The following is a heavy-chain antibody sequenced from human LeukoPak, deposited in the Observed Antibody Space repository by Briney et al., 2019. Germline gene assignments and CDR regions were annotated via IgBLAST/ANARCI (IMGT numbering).Heavy chain of an antibody. CDR2: ITSGGAP. Sequence: GGSLRLSCAASGFTFSNYAVMWVRQAPGQGLEWVSAITSGGAPRYADSVKGQFTISRDNSKNTLYLQMNSLRVEDTPQYFCVRDPNGDYIGGFEFWGQGTGVTGSS. V-gene: IGHV3-23*01. CDR1: GFTFSNYA. J-gene: IGHJ3*01. CDR3: VRDPNGDYIGGFEF. D-gene: IGHD4-17*01.